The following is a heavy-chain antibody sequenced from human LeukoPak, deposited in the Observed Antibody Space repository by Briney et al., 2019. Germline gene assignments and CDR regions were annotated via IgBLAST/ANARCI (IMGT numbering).Heavy chain of an antibody. CDR2: VNPNSGGT. CDR1: GYTFTGYY. J-gene: IGHJ4*02. D-gene: IGHD3-22*01. V-gene: IGHV1-2*02. Sequence: ASVKVSCKASGYTFTGYYMHWVRQAPGQGLEWMGWVNPNSGGTNYAQKFQGRVTMTRDTSISTAYMELSRLRSDDTAVYYCARNYYDSSGYYYWGQGTLVTVSS. CDR3: ARNYYDSSGYYY.